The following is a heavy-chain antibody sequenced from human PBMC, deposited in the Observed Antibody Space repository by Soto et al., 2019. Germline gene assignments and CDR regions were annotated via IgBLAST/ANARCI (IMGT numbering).Heavy chain of an antibody. J-gene: IGHJ5*02. Sequence: ASVKVSCKASGYTFTSYDINWVRQATGQGLEWMGWMNPNSGNTGYAQKFQGRVTMTRNTSISTAYMELSSLRSEDTAVYYCARGLGGYSSSWYRFDPWGQGTLVTVSS. CDR3: ARGLGGYSSSWYRFDP. V-gene: IGHV1-8*01. D-gene: IGHD6-13*01. CDR1: GYTFTSYD. CDR2: MNPNSGNT.